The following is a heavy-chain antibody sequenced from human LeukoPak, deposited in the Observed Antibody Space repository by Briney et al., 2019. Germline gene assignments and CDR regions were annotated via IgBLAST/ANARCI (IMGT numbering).Heavy chain of an antibody. V-gene: IGHV1-2*04. CDR3: ARDGVEIYSGYHEGSWFDP. Sequence: ASVKVSCKASGYTFTGYYMHWVRQAPGQGLEWMGWINPNSGGTNYAQKFQGWVTMTRDTSISTAYMELSRLRSDDTAVYYCARDGVEIYSGYHEGSWFDPWGQGTLVTVSS. CDR1: GYTFTGYY. D-gene: IGHD5-12*01. CDR2: INPNSGGT. J-gene: IGHJ5*02.